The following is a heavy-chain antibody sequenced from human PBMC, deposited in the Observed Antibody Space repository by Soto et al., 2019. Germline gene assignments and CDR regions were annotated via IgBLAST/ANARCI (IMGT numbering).Heavy chain of an antibody. Sequence: QVQLVESGGGVVQPGRSLRLSCAASGFTFSSYAMHWVRQAPGKGLEWVAVISYDGSNKYYADSVKGRFTISRDNSKTLYLQINSLRAEDTSVYYCVRDKSPYSSGWHNRHFDYWCQGTLVTVSS. D-gene: IGHD6-19*01. J-gene: IGHJ4*02. V-gene: IGHV3-30-3*01. CDR3: VRDKSPYSSGWHNRHFDY. CDR2: ISYDGSNK. CDR1: GFTFSSYA.